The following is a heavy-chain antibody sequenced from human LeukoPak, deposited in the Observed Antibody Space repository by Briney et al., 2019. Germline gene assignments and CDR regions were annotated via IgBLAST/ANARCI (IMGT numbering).Heavy chain of an antibody. V-gene: IGHV3-30*04. CDR3: ARGRVAAADLDY. J-gene: IGHJ4*02. CDR1: GFTFSSFA. Sequence: GGSLRLSCAASGFTFSSFAMHWVRQAPGKGLEWVAVISYEGTNNHYVDSVKGRFTVSRDNSKNTLYLQMDSLSTEDTAVYYCARGRVAAADLDYWGQGTLVTVSS. D-gene: IGHD6-13*01. CDR2: ISYEGTNN.